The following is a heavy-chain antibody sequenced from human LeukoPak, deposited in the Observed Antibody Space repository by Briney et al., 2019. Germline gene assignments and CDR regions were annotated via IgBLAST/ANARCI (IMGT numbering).Heavy chain of an antibody. Sequence: GGSLRLSCAASGFTFSSYDMSWVRQAPGKGLEWVSAISGSGFSTFYADSVKGRFTISRDNSKNTLYLQMDSLSAEDTAVYYCAKDRLAAAPSCFDYWGQGTLVTVSS. J-gene: IGHJ4*02. CDR3: AKDRLAAAPSCFDY. V-gene: IGHV3-23*01. CDR2: ISGSGFST. D-gene: IGHD6-13*01. CDR1: GFTFSSYD.